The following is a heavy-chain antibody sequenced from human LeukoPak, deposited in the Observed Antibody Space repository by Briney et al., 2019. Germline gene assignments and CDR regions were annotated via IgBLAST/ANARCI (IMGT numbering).Heavy chain of an antibody. CDR3: ARDLGYDFWSGYPSPFDY. D-gene: IGHD3-3*01. V-gene: IGHV1-18*01. Sequence: ASVKVSCKASGYTFTSYGISWVRQAPGQGLEWMGWISAYNGNTNYAQKLQGRVTMTTDTSTSTAYMELRSLRSDDTAVYYCARDLGYDFWSGYPSPFDYWGQGTLVTVSS. CDR2: ISAYNGNT. CDR1: GYTFTSYG. J-gene: IGHJ4*02.